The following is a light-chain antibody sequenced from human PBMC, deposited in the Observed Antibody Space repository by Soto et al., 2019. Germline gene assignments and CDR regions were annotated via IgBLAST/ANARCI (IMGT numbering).Light chain of an antibody. CDR2: GAT. J-gene: IGKJ2*01. Sequence: DSQMTQSPSSLSASVGDRVTITCQASQDITNYLDWYRQIPGKAPNLLIYGATNLETGVPSRLSGSGSGTHFSFTISSLQPEDIATYYRQQYDNLRPDTFGQGTKLEI. V-gene: IGKV1-33*01. CDR1: QDITNY. CDR3: QQYDNLRPDT.